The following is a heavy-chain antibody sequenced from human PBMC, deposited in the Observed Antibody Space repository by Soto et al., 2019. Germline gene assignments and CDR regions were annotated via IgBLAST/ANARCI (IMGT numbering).Heavy chain of an antibody. V-gene: IGHV4-59*01. D-gene: IGHD2-21*02. CDR1: GGSISSYY. J-gene: IGHJ1*01. CDR2: IYYSGST. CDR3: ASSLAYCGGDCYPEYFQH. Sequence: QVQLQESGPGLVKPSETLSLTCTVSGGSISSYYWSWIRQPPGKGLEWVGYIYYSGSTNYNPSLQTRLTISVDTSNNQSSLQLSSVTAADTAVYHCASSLAYCGGDCYPEYFQHWGQGTLVTVSS.